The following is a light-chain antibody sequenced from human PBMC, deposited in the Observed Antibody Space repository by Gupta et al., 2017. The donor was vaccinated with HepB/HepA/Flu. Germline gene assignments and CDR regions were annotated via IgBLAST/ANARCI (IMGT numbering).Light chain of an antibody. V-gene: IGKV4-1*01. J-gene: IGKJ2*01. Sequence: DIVMTQSPDSLTVSLGERATINCKSSQSVLYSSNNKNYLAWYQHKPGQPPKVLIYWASTRESGVPDRFSGSGSEIDFTLTISSLQAEDVAVYYCQQYYTSPYTFGQGTKLGIK. CDR1: QSVLYSSNNKNY. CDR2: WAS. CDR3: QQYYTSPYT.